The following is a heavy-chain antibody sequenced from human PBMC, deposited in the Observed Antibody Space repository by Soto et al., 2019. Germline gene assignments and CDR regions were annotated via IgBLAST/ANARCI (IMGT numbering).Heavy chain of an antibody. J-gene: IGHJ4*02. CDR1: SGSISSSNW. Sequence: SETLSLTCAVSSGSISSSNWWSWVRQPPGKGLEWIGEIYHSGSTNYNPSLKSRVTIPVDKSKNQFSLKLSSVTAADTAVYYCARDSYGDYAFFDYWGQGTLVTVSS. CDR2: IYHSGST. V-gene: IGHV4-4*02. CDR3: ARDSYGDYAFFDY. D-gene: IGHD4-17*01.